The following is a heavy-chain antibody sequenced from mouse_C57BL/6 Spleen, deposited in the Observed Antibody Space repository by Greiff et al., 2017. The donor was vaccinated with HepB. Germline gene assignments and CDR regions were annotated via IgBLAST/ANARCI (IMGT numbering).Heavy chain of an antibody. CDR1: GYTFTSYW. Sequence: VQLQQPGAELVKPGASVKLSCKASGYTFTSYWMQWVKQRPGQGPEWIGEIDPSDSYTNYNQKFRGKATLTVDTSSSTAYMQLSSLTSEDSAVYYCARKALYDGYYEFAYWGQGTLVTVSA. D-gene: IGHD2-3*01. J-gene: IGHJ3*01. V-gene: IGHV1-50*01. CDR3: ARKALYDGYYEFAY. CDR2: IDPSDSYT.